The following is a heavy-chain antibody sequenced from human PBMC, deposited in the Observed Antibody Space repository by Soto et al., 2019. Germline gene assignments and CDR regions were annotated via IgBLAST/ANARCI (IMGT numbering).Heavy chain of an antibody. CDR3: ARVAGGGGYYNGWFDP. Sequence: QVQLQESGPGLVKPSQTLSLTCTVSGGSINSGAYYWSWVRQHPGKVLEWIGYIYYSGSAYYNPSLKSRVTISGDTSKNQFALKLTSVTAADTALYYCARVAGGGGYYNGWFDPWGQGTLVTVSS. D-gene: IGHD3-3*01. CDR1: GGSINSGAYY. J-gene: IGHJ5*02. V-gene: IGHV4-31*03. CDR2: IYYSGSA.